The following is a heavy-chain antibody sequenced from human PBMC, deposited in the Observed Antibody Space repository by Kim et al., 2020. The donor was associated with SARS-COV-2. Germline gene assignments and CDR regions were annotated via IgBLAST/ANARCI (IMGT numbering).Heavy chain of an antibody. D-gene: IGHD1-1*01. CDR3: AKDPGTGTTRDSWFDP. Sequence: GGSLRLSCAASGFTFSSYGMHWVRQAPGKGLEWVAVIWYDGSNKYYADSVKGRFTISRDNSKNTLYLQMNSLRAEDTAVYYCAKDPGTGTTRDSWFDPWGQGTLVTVSS. V-gene: IGHV3-33*06. CDR2: IWYDGSNK. J-gene: IGHJ5*02. CDR1: GFTFSSYG.